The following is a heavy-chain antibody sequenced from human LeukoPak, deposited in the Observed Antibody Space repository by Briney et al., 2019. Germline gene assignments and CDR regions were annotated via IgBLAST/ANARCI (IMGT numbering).Heavy chain of an antibody. CDR2: IYSGGST. J-gene: IGHJ4*02. CDR1: GFTFSSYA. Sequence: PGGSLRLSCAASGFTFSSYAMHWVRQAPGKGLEWVSVIYSGGSTYYADSVKGRFTISRDNSKNTLYLQMNSLRAEDTAVYYCARAMRGYSYILEHWGQGTLVTVSS. V-gene: IGHV3-53*01. CDR3: ARAMRGYSYILEH. D-gene: IGHD5-18*01.